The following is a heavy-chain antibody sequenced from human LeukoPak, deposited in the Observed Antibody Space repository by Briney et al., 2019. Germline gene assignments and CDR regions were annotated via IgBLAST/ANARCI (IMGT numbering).Heavy chain of an antibody. J-gene: IGHJ4*02. V-gene: IGHV3-21*01. D-gene: IGHD4-17*01. Sequence: PGGSLRLSCAASGFTFSSYSMNWVRQAPGKGLEWVSSISSSSSYIYYADSVKGRFTISRDNAKNSLYLQMNSLRAEDTAVYYCARDKINDYGDPFDYWGQGTLVTVSS. CDR1: GFTFSSYS. CDR3: ARDKINDYGDPFDY. CDR2: ISSSSSYI.